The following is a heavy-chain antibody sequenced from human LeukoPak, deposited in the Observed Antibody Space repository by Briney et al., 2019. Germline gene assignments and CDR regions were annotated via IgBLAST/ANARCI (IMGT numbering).Heavy chain of an antibody. V-gene: IGHV3-30*02. CDR3: AKDRVGSWLIRRAGGFDY. CDR1: GFTFSSYG. D-gene: IGHD6-13*01. CDR2: IRYDGSNK. J-gene: IGHJ4*02. Sequence: PGGSLRLSCAASGFTFSSYGMHWVRQAPGKGLEWVAFIRYDGSNKYYADSVKGRFTISRDNSKNTLYLRMNSLRAEDTAVYYCAKDRVGSWLIRRAGGFDYWGQGTLVTVSS.